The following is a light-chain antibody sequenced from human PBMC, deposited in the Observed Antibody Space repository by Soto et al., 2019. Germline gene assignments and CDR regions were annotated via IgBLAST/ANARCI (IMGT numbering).Light chain of an antibody. CDR1: PSVSSTY. V-gene: IGKV3-20*01. CDR2: GAS. CDR3: QQYGSSPRT. Sequence: EIVLTQSPGTLSLSPGERATLSCRASPSVSSTYLAWYQQKPGQAPRLHIYGASTRATGIPDRFTGSGSGTDFTLTISRLEPEDFAVYYCQQYGSSPRTFGQGTKVDIK. J-gene: IGKJ1*01.